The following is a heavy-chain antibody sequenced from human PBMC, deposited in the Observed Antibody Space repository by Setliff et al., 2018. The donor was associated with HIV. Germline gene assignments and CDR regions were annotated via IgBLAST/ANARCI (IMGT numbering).Heavy chain of an antibody. Sequence: PSETLSLTCSVSGGSMGSHYWSWIRQSPGKGLEWIGNIHYTGISDINPSLKRRATISVDTSKNHLSLKLTSVTAADTGLYYCVFGLRFSPFDNWGQGTLVTVSS. CDR1: GGSMGSHY. D-gene: IGHD5-12*01. J-gene: IGHJ4*02. CDR2: IHYTGIS. V-gene: IGHV4-59*04. CDR3: VFGLRFSPFDN.